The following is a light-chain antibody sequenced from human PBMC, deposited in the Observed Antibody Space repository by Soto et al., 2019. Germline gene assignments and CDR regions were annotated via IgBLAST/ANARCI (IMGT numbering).Light chain of an antibody. CDR3: QQSYSNPGT. CDR2: AAS. CDR1: QSISSS. V-gene: IGKV1-39*01. J-gene: IGKJ1*01. Sequence: DIQMPQSPSSLSASVGDRVTITCRASQSISSSLNWYQQKPGKAPKLVIYAASSLQSGVPSRFSGSGSGTDFTLTISSLQPEDFATYYCQQSYSNPGTFGQGTKVEIK.